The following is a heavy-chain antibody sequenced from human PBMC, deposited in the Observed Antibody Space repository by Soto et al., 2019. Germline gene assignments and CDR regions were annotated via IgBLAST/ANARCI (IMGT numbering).Heavy chain of an antibody. D-gene: IGHD3-10*01. Sequence: QVQLVQSETEVKKPGASVKVSCKASGYIFTNYDITWVRQAPGQGLEWMGWVSGYTGNTKYAQKFQDRVTMTTDTPTSTVYMERRSLRSDDTAVYYCARFGSAPYYYYGVDVWGQGTTVFVSS. J-gene: IGHJ6*02. V-gene: IGHV1-18*01. CDR1: GYIFTNYD. CDR3: ARFGSAPYYYYGVDV. CDR2: VSGYTGNT.